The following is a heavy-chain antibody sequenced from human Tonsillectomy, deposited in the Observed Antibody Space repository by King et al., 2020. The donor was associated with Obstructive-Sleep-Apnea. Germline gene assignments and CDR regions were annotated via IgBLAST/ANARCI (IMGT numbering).Heavy chain of an antibody. CDR1: GGSFSGYY. D-gene: IGHD3-9*01. CDR2: INNSGST. CDR3: ARGGVFDWLLNFDY. V-gene: IGHV4-34*01. Sequence: VQLQQWGAGLLKPSETLSLTCAVYGGSFSGYYWSWIRQRPGNGLEWSGEINNSGSTNYNPALKSRVTISVDTSKNQFSLKLSSVTAADTAVYYCARGGVFDWLLNFDYWGQGTLVTVSS. J-gene: IGHJ4*02.